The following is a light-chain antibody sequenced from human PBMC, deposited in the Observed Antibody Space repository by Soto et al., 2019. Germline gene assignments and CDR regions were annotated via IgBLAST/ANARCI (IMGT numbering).Light chain of an antibody. CDR1: LDINNY. J-gene: IGKJ5*01. CDR2: DAS. Sequence: DIKMTQSPSSLSASVGDRVTITCQASLDINNYLNWYQQKPGQAPKLLIYDASGLEVGVPSRFSGSGSGTHFTLTISGLQPEDIATYYCQQFGDLTFIFGQGTRLEI. CDR3: QQFGDLTFI. V-gene: IGKV1-33*01.